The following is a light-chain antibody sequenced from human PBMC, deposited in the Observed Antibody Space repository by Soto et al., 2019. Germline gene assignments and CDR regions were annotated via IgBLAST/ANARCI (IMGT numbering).Light chain of an antibody. CDR3: SSYTSSSTYV. J-gene: IGLJ1*01. Sequence: QSALTQPASVSGSPGQSITISCTGTSSDVGGYNYLSWYQHHPGKAPKLIIYEVSNRPSGVSNRFSGSKSGNTASLTISGLQAEDEADYYCSSYTSSSTYVFGTGTQLTVL. CDR2: EVS. CDR1: SSDVGGYNY. V-gene: IGLV2-14*01.